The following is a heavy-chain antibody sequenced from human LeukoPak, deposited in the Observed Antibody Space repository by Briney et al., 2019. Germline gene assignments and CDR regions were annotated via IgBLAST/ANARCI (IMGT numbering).Heavy chain of an antibody. Sequence: ASVKVSCKASGYTFTSYGITWVRQAPGQGLEWLGWISAYNGNTNYAQKFQGRVTMTTDTSTSTAYMELRSLRSDDTAVYYCARVDSSGETLFDYWGQGTLVTVSS. CDR3: ARVDSSGETLFDY. CDR2: ISAYNGNT. V-gene: IGHV1-18*01. CDR1: GYTFTSYG. D-gene: IGHD3-22*01. J-gene: IGHJ4*02.